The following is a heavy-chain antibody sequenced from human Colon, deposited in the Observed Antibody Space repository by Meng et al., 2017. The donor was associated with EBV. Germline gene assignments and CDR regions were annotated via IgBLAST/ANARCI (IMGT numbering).Heavy chain of an antibody. J-gene: IGHJ4*02. D-gene: IGHD2-2*01. CDR2: IYRGGGT. Sequence: GSGRGVVELWGTLHRPCAVPGGSIRTSDRWSWVRQPPGKGREWIGEIYRGGGTNYNPSFKSRVTISVDTSNNHFSLKLSYVTAADTAVYYCARVRVIPAAVGFDYWGQGTLVTVSS. CDR1: GGSIRTSDR. V-gene: IGHV4-4*02. CDR3: ARVRVIPAAVGFDY.